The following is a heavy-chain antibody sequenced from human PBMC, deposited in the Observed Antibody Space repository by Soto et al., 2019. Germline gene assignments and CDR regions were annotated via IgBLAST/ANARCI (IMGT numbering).Heavy chain of an antibody. V-gene: IGHV3-23*01. D-gene: IGHD4-17*01. CDR1: GFTFSSYA. CDR2: ISGSGGST. Sequence: GGSLRLSCAASGFTFSSYAMSWVRQAPGKGLEWVSAISGSGGSTYYADSVKGRLTISRGNSKNTLYRQMNSQRAEDTAVYYCAKDSSPDGLPRFPFDYWGQGTLVTVSS. CDR3: AKDSSPDGLPRFPFDY. J-gene: IGHJ4*02.